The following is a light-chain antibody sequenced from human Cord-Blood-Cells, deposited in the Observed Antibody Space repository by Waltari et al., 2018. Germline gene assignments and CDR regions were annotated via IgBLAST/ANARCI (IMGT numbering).Light chain of an antibody. CDR1: SLRRYY. CDR3: NSRDSSGNHLVV. CDR2: GKN. V-gene: IGLV3-19*01. J-gene: IGLJ2*01. Sequence: SSELTQDPAVSVALGQTVRITCQGDSLRRYYARWYQQKTGQAPVLVIYGKNNRPSGIPDRFSGSSSGNTASLTITGAQAEDEADYYCNSRDSSGNHLVVFGGGTKLTVL.